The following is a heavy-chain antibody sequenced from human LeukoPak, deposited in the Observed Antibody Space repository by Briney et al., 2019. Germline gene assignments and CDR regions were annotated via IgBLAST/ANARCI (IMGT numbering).Heavy chain of an antibody. J-gene: IGHJ5*02. CDR3: ARGRSVLLWFGESRGEFEP. CDR1: GYTFTGYY. D-gene: IGHD3-10*01. Sequence: GASVKVSCKASGYTFTGYYMHWVRQAPGQGLEWMGRINPNSGGTNYAQKFQDRVTMTRDTAISTAYMERRRLRSDDTAVYYCARGRSVLLWFGESRGEFEPWGQGTLVTVSS. V-gene: IGHV1-2*06. CDR2: INPNSGGT.